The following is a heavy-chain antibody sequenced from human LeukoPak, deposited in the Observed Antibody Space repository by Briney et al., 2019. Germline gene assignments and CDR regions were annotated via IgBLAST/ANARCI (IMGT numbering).Heavy chain of an antibody. D-gene: IGHD1-1*01. J-gene: IGHJ4*02. Sequence: GGSLRLSCAASGFTFSSYGMHWVRQAPGKGLEGVAVIWYDGSNKYYADSVKGRFTISRDNSKNTLYLQMNSLRAEDTAVYYCARELNWNEDFDYWGQGTLVTVSS. V-gene: IGHV3-33*08. CDR3: ARELNWNEDFDY. CDR1: GFTFSSYG. CDR2: IWYDGSNK.